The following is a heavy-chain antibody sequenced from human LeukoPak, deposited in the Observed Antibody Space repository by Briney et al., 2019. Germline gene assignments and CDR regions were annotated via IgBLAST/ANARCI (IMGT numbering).Heavy chain of an antibody. Sequence: ASVKVSCTASGYTFTGYSIHLVRQAPGQGLEWMGWINLKSGGTNYAQKFQARVAMTRETSISTAYMELSRLRSDDTAVYYCAREDSTGYSSLDYWGQGTLVTVSS. CDR3: AREDSTGYSSLDY. D-gene: IGHD3-22*01. CDR1: GYTFTGYS. CDR2: INLKSGGT. J-gene: IGHJ4*02. V-gene: IGHV1-2*02.